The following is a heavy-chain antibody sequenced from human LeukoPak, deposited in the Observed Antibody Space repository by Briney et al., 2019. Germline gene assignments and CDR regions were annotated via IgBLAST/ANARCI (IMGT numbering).Heavy chain of an antibody. CDR1: GYTFTSYG. J-gene: IGHJ4*02. Sequence: ASVKVSCKASGYTFTSYGISWVRQAPGQGLEWMGWVSAYNGNTDYAQNLQDRVTMTTDTSTSTAYMELRSLRSDDTAVYYCARVGAYCSSSSCFDYWDQGTLVTVSS. CDR3: ARVGAYCSSSSCFDY. CDR2: VSAYNGNT. D-gene: IGHD2-2*01. V-gene: IGHV1-18*01.